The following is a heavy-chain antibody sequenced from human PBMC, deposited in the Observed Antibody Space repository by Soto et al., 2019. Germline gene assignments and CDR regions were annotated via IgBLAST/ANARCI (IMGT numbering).Heavy chain of an antibody. D-gene: IGHD5-12*01. J-gene: IGHJ4*02. CDR3: ARGISGYDLRALYY. CDR2: INPSGGST. CDR1: GYTFTTYD. Sequence: ASVKVSCKASGYTFTTYDMHWVRQAPGQGLEWMGIINPSGGSTSYAQRFQGRVTMSRDTSTSTVYMELSSLSSEDTAVYYCARGISGYDLRALYYWGQGSLVTVSS. V-gene: IGHV1-46*03.